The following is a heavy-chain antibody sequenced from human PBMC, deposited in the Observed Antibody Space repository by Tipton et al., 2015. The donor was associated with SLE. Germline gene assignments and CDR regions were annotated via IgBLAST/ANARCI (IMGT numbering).Heavy chain of an antibody. CDR3: AREVNYVRPPYYGFDY. J-gene: IGHJ4*01. D-gene: IGHD3-10*02. V-gene: IGHV3-33*01. CDR2: IWYDESNK. CDR1: GYTFDSYG. Sequence: SLRLSCAASGYTFDSYGIHWVRQAPGKGPEWVAVIWYDESNKYYADSVKGRFTISRDNSKNTVYLQMNSLRAEDTAMYYCAREVNYVRPPYYGFDYWGHGTLVTVSS.